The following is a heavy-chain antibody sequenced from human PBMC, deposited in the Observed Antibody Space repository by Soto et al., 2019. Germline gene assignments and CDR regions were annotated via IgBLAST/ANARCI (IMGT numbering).Heavy chain of an antibody. CDR3: ARDVSGLNWFDP. J-gene: IGHJ5*02. CDR1: GFTFSSYS. Sequence: GGSLRLSCAASGFTFSSYSMNWVRQAPGKGLEWVSYISPSSSTIYYADSVKGRFTISRDNAKNSLYLQMNSLRDEDTAVYYCARDVSGLNWFDPWGQGTLVTVPQ. D-gene: IGHD5-12*01. CDR2: ISPSSSTI. V-gene: IGHV3-48*02.